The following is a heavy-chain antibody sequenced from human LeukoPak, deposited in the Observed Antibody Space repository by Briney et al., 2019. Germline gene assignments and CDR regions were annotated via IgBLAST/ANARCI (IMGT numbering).Heavy chain of an antibody. Sequence: SETLSLTCTLSGGSISSYYWSWIRQPPGKGLEWIGYIYYSGSTNYNPSLKSRVTISVDTSKNQFSLKLSSVTAADTAVYYCARNYGSGSYWWFDPWGQGTLVTVSS. CDR3: ARNYGSGSYWWFDP. J-gene: IGHJ5*02. V-gene: IGHV4-59*01. CDR2: IYYSGST. CDR1: GGSISSYY. D-gene: IGHD3-10*01.